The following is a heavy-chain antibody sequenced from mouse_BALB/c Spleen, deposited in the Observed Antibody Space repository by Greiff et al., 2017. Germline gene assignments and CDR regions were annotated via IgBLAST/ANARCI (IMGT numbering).Heavy chain of an antibody. D-gene: IGHD2-3*01. CDR3: ARGWLLDY. CDR1: GFTFSDYY. Sequence: EVQLQESGGGLVKPGGSLKLSCAASGFTFSDYYMYWVRQTPEKRLEWVATISDGGSYTYYPDSVKGRFTISRDNAKNNLYLQMSSLKSEDTAMYYCARGWLLDYWGQGTTLTVSS. CDR2: ISDGGSYT. V-gene: IGHV5-4*02. J-gene: IGHJ2*01.